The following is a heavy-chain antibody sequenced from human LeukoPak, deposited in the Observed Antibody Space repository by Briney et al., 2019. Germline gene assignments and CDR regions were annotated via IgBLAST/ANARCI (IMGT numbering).Heavy chain of an antibody. J-gene: IGHJ4*02. CDR3: ARVSPNTVTTLQYFDY. Sequence: PGGSLRLSCAASGFTFSSYEMNWVRQAPGKGLEWVANIKQDGGEKYYVDSVKGRFTISRDNAKNSLYLQMNSLRAEDTAVYYCARVSPNTVTTLQYFDYWGQGTLVTVSS. CDR2: IKQDGGEK. D-gene: IGHD4-17*01. CDR1: GFTFSSYE. V-gene: IGHV3-7*01.